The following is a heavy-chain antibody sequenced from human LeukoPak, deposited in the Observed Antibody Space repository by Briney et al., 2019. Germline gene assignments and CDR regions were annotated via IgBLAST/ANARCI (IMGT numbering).Heavy chain of an antibody. J-gene: IGHJ4*02. CDR1: GFTFSSFG. V-gene: IGHV3-30*02. Sequence: GGSLRLSCAASGFTFSSFGMHCVRQAPGKGLEWVAFIQYDRSNKYYAGSVKGRFTISRDNSKNTLHVQMNSLRPGDTAVYYCARNWSSAFDYWGQGTLVTVSS. CDR2: IQYDRSNK. D-gene: IGHD1-1*01. CDR3: ARNWSSAFDY.